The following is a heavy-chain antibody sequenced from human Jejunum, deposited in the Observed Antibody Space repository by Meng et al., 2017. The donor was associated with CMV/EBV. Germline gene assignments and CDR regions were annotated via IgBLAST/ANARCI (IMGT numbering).Heavy chain of an antibody. D-gene: IGHD5-24*01. CDR1: AVSSNF. CDR3: ARDLGPKHDYNWRAFDI. J-gene: IGHJ3*02. Sequence: AVSSNFFSWVRQAPGKGLEWFSVIYSSGTTYYTESVNGRFTISRDGSKNMVYLQMNSLRPEDTAMYYCARDLGPKHDYNWRAFDIWGQGTMVTVSS. CDR2: IYSSGTT. V-gene: IGHV3-66*03.